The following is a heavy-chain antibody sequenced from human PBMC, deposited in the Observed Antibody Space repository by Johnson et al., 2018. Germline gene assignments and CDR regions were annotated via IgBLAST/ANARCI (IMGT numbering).Heavy chain of an antibody. Sequence: QVQLQESGPGLVEPSETLSLTCTVSGGSISSYYWSWIRQPPGKGLEWIGYIYYSGSTNYNPSLKSRVTISVDTSKNQFSLKLSSVTAADTAVYYCARGNWGSDYYYYMDVWGKGTTVTVSS. J-gene: IGHJ6*03. CDR3: ARGNWGSDYYYYMDV. CDR1: GGSISSYY. CDR2: IYYSGST. D-gene: IGHD7-27*01. V-gene: IGHV4-59*01.